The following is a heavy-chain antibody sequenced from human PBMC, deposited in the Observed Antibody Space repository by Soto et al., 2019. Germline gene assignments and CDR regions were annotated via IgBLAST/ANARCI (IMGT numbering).Heavy chain of an antibody. V-gene: IGHV3-23*01. Sequence: LILSCAASGFTFSSYAISWVRQAPVKGLEWVSAISGSGGSTYYADSVKGRFTISRDNSKNTLYLQMNSLGAEDTAVYYCAKEHIAVAGHPYFDYWGQGTLVTVSS. D-gene: IGHD6-19*01. J-gene: IGHJ4*02. CDR2: ISGSGGST. CDR3: AKEHIAVAGHPYFDY. CDR1: GFTFSSYA.